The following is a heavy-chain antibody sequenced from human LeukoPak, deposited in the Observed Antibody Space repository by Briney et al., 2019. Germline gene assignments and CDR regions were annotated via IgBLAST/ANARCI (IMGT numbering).Heavy chain of an antibody. CDR1: GYTFTGYY. CDR3: ARGWRIAAPNYYYYMDV. J-gene: IGHJ6*03. D-gene: IGHD6-6*01. Sequence: GASVKVSCKASGYTFTGYYMHWVRQAPGQGLEWMGWINPNSGGTNYAQKFQGRVTMTRDTSISTAYMELSRLRSDDTAVYYCARGWRIAAPNYYYYMDVWGKGTTVTVSS. V-gene: IGHV1-2*02. CDR2: INPNSGGT.